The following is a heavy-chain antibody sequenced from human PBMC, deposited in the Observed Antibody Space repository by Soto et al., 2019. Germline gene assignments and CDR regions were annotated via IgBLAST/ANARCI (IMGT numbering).Heavy chain of an antibody. CDR3: ARHDVETASDY. V-gene: IGHV5-51*01. CDR2: IYPRDSDT. J-gene: IGHJ4*02. CDR1: GYNFATYW. D-gene: IGHD5-18*01. Sequence: ESLKISCQASGYNFATYWIMWVRQVPGKGLEWMGIIYPRDSDTRYSPSVQGQVTMSVDTSISIAYLQWSSLRASDTAIYYCARHDVETASDYWGQGTLVTVSS.